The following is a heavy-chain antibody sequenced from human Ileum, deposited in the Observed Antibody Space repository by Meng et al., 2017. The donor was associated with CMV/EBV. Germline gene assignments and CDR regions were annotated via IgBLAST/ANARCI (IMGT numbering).Heavy chain of an antibody. V-gene: IGHV1-8*01. CDR3: ARAALGIDILTGYYHDAFDI. CDR2: MNPNSGNT. J-gene: IGHJ3*02. D-gene: IGHD3-9*01. CDR1: GYTFTSYD. Sequence: ASVKVSCKASGYTFTSYDINWVRQATGQGLEWMGWMNPNSGNTGYAQKFQGRVTMTRNTSISTAYMELSSLRSEDTAVYYCARAALGIDILTGYYHDAFDIWGQGTMVTVSS.